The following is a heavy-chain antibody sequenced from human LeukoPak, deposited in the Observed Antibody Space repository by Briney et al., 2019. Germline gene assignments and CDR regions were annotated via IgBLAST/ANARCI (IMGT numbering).Heavy chain of an antibody. D-gene: IGHD3-9*01. CDR3: ARSGDILTGYPHALDY. CDR2: ISSSSSYI. J-gene: IGHJ4*02. Sequence: GGSLRLSCAASGFTFDDYTMHWVRQAPGKGLEWVSSISSSSSYIYYADSVKGRFTISRDNAKNSLYLQMNSLRAEDTAVYYCARSGDILTGYPHALDYWGQGTLVTVSS. V-gene: IGHV3-21*01. CDR1: GFTFDDYT.